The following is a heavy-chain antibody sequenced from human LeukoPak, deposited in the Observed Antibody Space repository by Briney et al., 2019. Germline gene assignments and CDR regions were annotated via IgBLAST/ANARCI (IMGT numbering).Heavy chain of an antibody. CDR3: ARGAGPYYDHVWGSYFDY. Sequence: GGSLRLSCAASGFTFSSYSMNWVRQAPGKGLEWVSYITSSGSVMYHADSVKGRFTISRDSAKNSLYLQMNSLRDEDTAVYYCARGAGPYYDHVWGSYFDYWGQGTLVTVSS. V-gene: IGHV3-48*02. D-gene: IGHD3-16*01. CDR2: ITSSGSVM. J-gene: IGHJ4*02. CDR1: GFTFSSYS.